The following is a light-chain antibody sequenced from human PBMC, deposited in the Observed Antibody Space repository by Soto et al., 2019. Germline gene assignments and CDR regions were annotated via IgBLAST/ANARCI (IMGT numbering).Light chain of an antibody. J-gene: IGKJ3*01. CDR1: QSFSSSY. CDR2: GAS. CDR3: QQYKDYPFT. Sequence: EIVLTQSPGTLSLSPGERATLSCRASQSFSSSYLAWYQQKPGQAPRLLIYGASSRATGIPDRFSGSGSGTDFTLTISSLQPDDFATYYCQQYKDYPFTFGPGTKVDIK. V-gene: IGKV3-20*01.